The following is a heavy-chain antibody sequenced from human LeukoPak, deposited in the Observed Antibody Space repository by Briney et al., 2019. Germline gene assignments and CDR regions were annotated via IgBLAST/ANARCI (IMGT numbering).Heavy chain of an antibody. CDR3: AREVGSYSNWFDP. J-gene: IGHJ5*02. D-gene: IGHD1-26*01. V-gene: IGHV3-7*01. Sequence: PGGSLRLSCAASGFTFSSYWMSWVRQAPGKGLEWVATIKQDGSEKYYVDSVKGRFTISRDNAKNSLYLQMNSLRAEDTAVYYCAREVGSYSNWFDPWGQGTLVTVSS. CDR1: GFTFSSYW. CDR2: IKQDGSEK.